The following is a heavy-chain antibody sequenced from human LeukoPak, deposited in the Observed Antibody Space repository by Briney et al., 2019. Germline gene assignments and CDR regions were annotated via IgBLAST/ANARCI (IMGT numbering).Heavy chain of an antibody. CDR1: GFTISSYW. J-gene: IGHJ4*02. V-gene: IGHV3-7*01. Sequence: PGGSLRLSCAASGFTISSYWMSWVRQAPGKGLEWVANIKRDGSEKYYVDSVKGRFTISRDNAKSSLYLQMNSLRVEDTAVYYCVRDDGATKPCWGQGTLVTVSS. CDR2: IKRDGSEK. CDR3: VRDDGATKPC. D-gene: IGHD1-26*01.